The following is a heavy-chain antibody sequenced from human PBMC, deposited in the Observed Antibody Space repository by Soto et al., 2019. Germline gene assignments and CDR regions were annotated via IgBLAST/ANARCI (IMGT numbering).Heavy chain of an antibody. Sequence: SETMSLTCTVSGGNISSYYWSWIRQPPGKGLEWIGYIYYSGSTNYNPSLKSRVTISVDTSKNQFSLKLSSVTAADTAVYYCARVGSSWYTSPDYWGQGTLVTVSS. J-gene: IGHJ4*02. CDR3: ARVGSSWYTSPDY. V-gene: IGHV4-59*01. D-gene: IGHD6-13*01. CDR1: GGNISSYY. CDR2: IYYSGST.